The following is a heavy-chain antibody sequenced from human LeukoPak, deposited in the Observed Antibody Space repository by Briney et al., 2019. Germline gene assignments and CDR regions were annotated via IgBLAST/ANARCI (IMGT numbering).Heavy chain of an antibody. CDR1: GFTFNTYT. D-gene: IGHD1-26*01. J-gene: IGHJ4*02. V-gene: IGHV3-30-3*01. CDR2: ISYDGGKK. CDR3: ATSPPLHYSGSYETFDY. Sequence: GGSLRLSCAASGFTFNTYTMHWVRQAPGKGLEWVTFISYDGGKKYTADSVKGRFTISRDNSKNTLYLQMDNLRTEDTAVYYCATSPPLHYSGSYETFDYWGQGTLVTVSS.